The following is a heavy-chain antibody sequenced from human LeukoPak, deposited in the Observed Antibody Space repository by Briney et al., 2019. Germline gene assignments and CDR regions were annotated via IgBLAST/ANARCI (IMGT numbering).Heavy chain of an antibody. Sequence: GGSLRLSCAASGFTFSAYEMTWARLAPGRGRVWHSYISVGAIAMNYADSVRGRFTTSRDDDKNSVDLQMNSLRDEDTAIYYCARKTDRPGEVGRERFFDLWGRGTLVTVSS. CDR2: ISVGAIAM. V-gene: IGHV3-48*03. J-gene: IGHJ2*01. CDR3: ARKTDRPGEVGRERFFDL. CDR1: GFTFSAYE. D-gene: IGHD1-26*01.